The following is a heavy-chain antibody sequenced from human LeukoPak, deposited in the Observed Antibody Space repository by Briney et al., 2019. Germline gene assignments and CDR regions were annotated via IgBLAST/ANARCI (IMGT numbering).Heavy chain of an antibody. CDR3: ARDRREAMVLFDY. V-gene: IGHV1-2*02. J-gene: IGHJ4*02. CDR1: GGTFTGYY. D-gene: IGHD5-18*01. Sequence: ASVKVSCKASGGTFTGYYMHWVRQAPGQGLEWMGWINPNSGGTNYAQKFQGRVTMTRDTSISTAYMELSRLRSDDTAVYYCARDRREAMVLFDYWGQGTLVTVSS. CDR2: INPNSGGT.